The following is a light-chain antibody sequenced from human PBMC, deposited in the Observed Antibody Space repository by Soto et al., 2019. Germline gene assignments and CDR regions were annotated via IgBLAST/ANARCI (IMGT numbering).Light chain of an antibody. CDR3: SSYAGSNKLV. Sequence: QSALTQPPSASGSPGQSVTISCTGTSSDVGGYNSLSWYQQRPGKAPRLRLYDVTKWPSGVPERFSGSKSGNTASLTVAGLRDVDEADYFCSSYAGSNKLVFGVGTQLTVL. V-gene: IGLV2-8*01. CDR2: DVT. CDR1: SSDVGGYNS. J-gene: IGLJ2*01.